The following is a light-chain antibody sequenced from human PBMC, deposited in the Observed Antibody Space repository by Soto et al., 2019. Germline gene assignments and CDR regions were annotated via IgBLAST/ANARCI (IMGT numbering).Light chain of an antibody. J-gene: IGKJ5*01. CDR2: GAS. V-gene: IGKV3-15*01. CDR1: QSVSSN. CDR3: QQYNSYPIT. Sequence: EIVLTQSPGTLSLSPGESATLSCRASQSVSSNLAWYQQKPGQAPRLLIYGASTRATGIPARFSGSGSGTDFTLTISSLQPEDFATYYCQQYNSYPITFGQGTRLEIK.